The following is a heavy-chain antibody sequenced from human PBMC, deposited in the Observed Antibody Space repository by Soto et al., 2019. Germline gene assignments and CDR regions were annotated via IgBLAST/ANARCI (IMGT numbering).Heavy chain of an antibody. CDR3: ARRWGRTFDY. J-gene: IGHJ4*02. V-gene: IGHV4-59*08. CDR1: GASISTYC. CDR2: IYYSGST. D-gene: IGHD7-27*01. Sequence: SETLSLTCTVSGASISTYCWRWILQPPGKGLEWIGYIYYSGSTNYNPSLKSRVTISVDTSKNQFSLKLSSVTAADTAVYYCARRWGRTFDYWGQGTLVAVS.